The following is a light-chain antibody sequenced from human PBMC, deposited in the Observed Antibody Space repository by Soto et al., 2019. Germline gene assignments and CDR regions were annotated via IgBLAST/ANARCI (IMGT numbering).Light chain of an antibody. CDR2: DAS. CDR1: QSVTRNC. V-gene: IGKV3-20*01. Sequence: EIVLTQSPGTLSLSPGERDTLSCRASQSVTRNCLAWYQQKPGQAPRLLIYDASRRATGIPDRFIGSGSGADFTLTISRLEPEDFAVYYCQQYGRSPPITFGLGTRLEIK. J-gene: IGKJ5*01. CDR3: QQYGRSPPIT.